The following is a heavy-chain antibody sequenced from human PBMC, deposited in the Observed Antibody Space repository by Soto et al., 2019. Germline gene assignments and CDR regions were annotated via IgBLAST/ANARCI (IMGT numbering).Heavy chain of an antibody. CDR3: ATILAGFLEY. Sequence: EASVKVSCKASGGSFSSYSITWVRQAPGQGLEWMGGIIPMSDTAHYAQNFQGRLTMTADKSTTTAYMELSSLRSEDTALYYCATILAGFLEYSGQGPQVTVYS. CDR1: GGSFSSYS. J-gene: IGHJ4*02. V-gene: IGHV1-69*06. CDR2: IIPMSDTA. D-gene: IGHD3-9*01.